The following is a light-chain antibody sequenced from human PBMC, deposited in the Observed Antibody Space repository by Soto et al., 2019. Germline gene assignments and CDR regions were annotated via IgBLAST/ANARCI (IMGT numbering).Light chain of an antibody. J-gene: IGKJ3*01. V-gene: IGKV3-11*01. Sequence: DIVLTQSPATLSLSPGERATLSCRASQSVSRDFAWYQQKPGQAPRLLIYDASNRATGIPARFSGSGSGTDFTLTINSLQPEDFAVYYCQHRHNFGPGTKVEIK. CDR3: QHRHN. CDR2: DAS. CDR1: QSVSRD.